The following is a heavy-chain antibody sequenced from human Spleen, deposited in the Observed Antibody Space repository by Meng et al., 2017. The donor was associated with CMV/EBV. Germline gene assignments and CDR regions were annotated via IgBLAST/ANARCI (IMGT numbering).Heavy chain of an antibody. CDR1: GFTFSSYA. V-gene: IGHV3-23*01. Sequence: GGSLRLSCAASGFTFSSYAMSWVRQAPGKGLEWVSAISGSGGSTYYADSVKGRFTISRDNSKNTLYLQMNSLRAEDTAVYYCVTYQYDSGWTEDSWGQGTLVTVSS. CDR3: VTYQYDSGWTEDS. D-gene: IGHD3-16*01. CDR2: ISGSGGST. J-gene: IGHJ4*02.